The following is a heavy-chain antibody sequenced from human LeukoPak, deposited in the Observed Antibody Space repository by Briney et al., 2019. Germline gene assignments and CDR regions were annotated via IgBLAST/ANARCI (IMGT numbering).Heavy chain of an antibody. CDR2: IYYSGST. D-gene: IGHD3-22*01. Sequence: SETLSLTCAVSGGSISSSNWWSWVRQPPGKGLEWIGYIYYSGSTNYNPSLKSRVTISVDTSKNQFSLKLSSVTAADTAVYYCARDTYDSSGYRIDYWGQGTLVTVSS. CDR1: GGSISSSNW. J-gene: IGHJ4*02. CDR3: ARDTYDSSGYRIDY. V-gene: IGHV4-4*02.